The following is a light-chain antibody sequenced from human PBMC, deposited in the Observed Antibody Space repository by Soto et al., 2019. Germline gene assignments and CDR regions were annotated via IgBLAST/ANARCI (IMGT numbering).Light chain of an antibody. CDR2: SAS. CDR1: QSVTSN. V-gene: IGKV3-15*01. Sequence: EIVMTQSPATLSVSPGERGTLSCRASQSVTSNLAWYQQKPGQAPRLLIYSASTRATGIPARFSGSGSGTEFTLTISSLQYEDLAIYYYQQYNNWPRTFGQGTKVEVK. J-gene: IGKJ1*01. CDR3: QQYNNWPRT.